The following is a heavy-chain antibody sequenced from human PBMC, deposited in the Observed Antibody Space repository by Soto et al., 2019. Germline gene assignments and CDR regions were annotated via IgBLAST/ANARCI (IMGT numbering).Heavy chain of an antibody. CDR3: ARWGYDFWSGYYDPYDYYYGMDV. V-gene: IGHV4-34*01. J-gene: IGHJ6*02. D-gene: IGHD3-3*01. CDR2: INHSGST. CDR1: GGSFSGYY. Sequence: SGTLSLTCAVYGGSFSGYYWTWIRQPPGTGLEWIGEINHSGSTNYNPSLKSRVTISVDTSKNQFSLKLSSVTAADTAVYYCARWGYDFWSGYYDPYDYYYGMDVWGQGTTVTVSS.